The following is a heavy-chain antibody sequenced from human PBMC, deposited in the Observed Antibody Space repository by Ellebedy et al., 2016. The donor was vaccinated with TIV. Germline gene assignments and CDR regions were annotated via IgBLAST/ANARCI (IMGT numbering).Heavy chain of an antibody. CDR3: ARTYGDYISGYYYYYGLDV. Sequence: GGSLRLXXKGSGYTFTSYWISWVRQMPGKGLEWMGRIDPSDSYINYNPSFQGHVTFSADKSISTAYLQWSSLKASDTAMYCCARTYGDYISGYYYYYGLDVWGQGTTVTVSS. D-gene: IGHD4-17*01. J-gene: IGHJ6*02. CDR1: GYTFTSYW. V-gene: IGHV5-10-1*01. CDR2: IDPSDSYI.